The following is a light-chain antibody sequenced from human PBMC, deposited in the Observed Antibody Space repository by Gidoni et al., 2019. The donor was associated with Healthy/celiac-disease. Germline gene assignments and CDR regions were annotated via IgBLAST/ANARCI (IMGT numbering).Light chain of an antibody. J-gene: IGKJ2*01. CDR1: QSVSSY. CDR2: DAS. CDR3: QQRSNWPYT. V-gene: IGKV3-11*01. Sequence: IVLTQSPATLSLSPGERATLSCRASQSVSSYVACYQQKPGEAPRLLIDDASNRATGTPARFSGSASGTDFTLTISSLEPEDVAVYYCQQRSNWPYTFGQGTKLEIK.